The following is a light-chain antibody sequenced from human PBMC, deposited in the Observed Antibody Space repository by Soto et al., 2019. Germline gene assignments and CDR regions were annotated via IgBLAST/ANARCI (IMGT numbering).Light chain of an antibody. CDR1: SSDVGGYNY. CDR2: DVS. Sequence: QSALTQPASVSGSPGQSITVSCIGSSSDVGGYNYVSWYQQHPGKAPKLMIHDVSNRPSGVSNRFSGSKSGNTASLTISGLQAEDDAYYYCSSYASSNTQVFGGGTKLIVL. CDR3: SSYASSNTQV. V-gene: IGLV2-14*03. J-gene: IGLJ2*01.